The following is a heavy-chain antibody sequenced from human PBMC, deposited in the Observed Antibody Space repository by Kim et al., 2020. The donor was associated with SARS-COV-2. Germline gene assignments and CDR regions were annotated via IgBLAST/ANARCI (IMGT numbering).Heavy chain of an antibody. D-gene: IGHD6-13*01. CDR3: ARGAAAAGIDY. CDR2: T. J-gene: IGHJ4*02. V-gene: IGHV4-34*01. Sequence: TNYNPSLKSRVTISVDTSKNQFSLKLSSVTAADTAVYYCARGAAAAGIDYWGQGTLVTVSS.